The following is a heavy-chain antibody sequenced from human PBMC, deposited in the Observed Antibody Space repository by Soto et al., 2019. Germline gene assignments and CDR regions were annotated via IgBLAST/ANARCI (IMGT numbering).Heavy chain of an antibody. D-gene: IGHD1-26*01. Sequence: QVQLQESGPGLVKPSETLSLTCTVSGGSISSYYWSWIRQPPGKGLEWIGYIYYSGSTNYNPSLKXRXTXXAATSKNQFSLKLSSVTAADTAVYYCARQYGGARNWGQGTLVTVSS. CDR2: IYYSGST. V-gene: IGHV4-59*08. CDR3: ARQYGGARN. J-gene: IGHJ4*02. CDR1: GGSISSYY.